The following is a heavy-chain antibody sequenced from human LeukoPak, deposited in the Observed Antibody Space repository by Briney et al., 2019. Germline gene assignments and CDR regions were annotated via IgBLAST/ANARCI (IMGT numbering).Heavy chain of an antibody. CDR2: IYTSGST. CDR1: GGSISSYY. D-gene: IGHD4-17*01. V-gene: IGHV4-4*07. Sequence: PSETLSLTCTVSGGSISSYYWSWIRQPAGKGLEWIGRIYTSGSTNYNPSLKSRVTMSVDTSKNHFSLKLSSVAAADTAVYYCARDLDYGDYAYYYYGMDVWGQGTTVTVSS. CDR3: ARDLDYGDYAYYYYGMDV. J-gene: IGHJ6*02.